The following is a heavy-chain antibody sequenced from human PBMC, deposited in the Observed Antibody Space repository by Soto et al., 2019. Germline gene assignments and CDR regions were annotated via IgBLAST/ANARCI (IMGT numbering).Heavy chain of an antibody. CDR1: GGTFSTSS. CDR2: ILPIFGTA. D-gene: IGHD2-21*02. J-gene: IGHJ3*02. V-gene: IGHV1-69*14. CDR3: ARGHEFGGNSDALDI. Sequence: QVLLVQSGAEMKKPGSSVTVSCKASGGTFSTSSINWVRQAPGQRPEWMGNILPIFGTADYAQKFQGRVTITADKATNTAYMELRSLLSDDTAVYYCARGHEFGGNSDALDIWGQGTVVTVSS.